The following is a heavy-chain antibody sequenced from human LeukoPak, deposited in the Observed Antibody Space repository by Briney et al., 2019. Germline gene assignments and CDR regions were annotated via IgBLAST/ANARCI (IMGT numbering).Heavy chain of an antibody. Sequence: SETLSLTCTVSGGSISSSSYYWGWIRQPPGKGLEWIGSIYYSGGTYYNPSLKSRVTISVDTSKNQFSLKLSSVTAADTAVYYCARVSSGWLLDYWGQGTLVTVSS. CDR3: ARVSSGWLLDY. V-gene: IGHV4-39*07. D-gene: IGHD6-19*01. CDR1: GGSISSSSYY. CDR2: IYYSGGT. J-gene: IGHJ4*02.